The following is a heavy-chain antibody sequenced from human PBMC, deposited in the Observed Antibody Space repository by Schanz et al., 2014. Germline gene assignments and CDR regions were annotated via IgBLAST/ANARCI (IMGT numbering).Heavy chain of an antibody. CDR2: INPNSGGT. Sequence: QVQVIQSGPEVKKPGASVKVSCKASGYTFTNHYLHWVRQAPGQGLEYMGRINPNSGGTNFAQKFQGRVTMTRDTSSTTAYMELNSLRSDDTAVYYCVRELSGGTFDYWGQGALVTVSS. V-gene: IGHV1-2*06. CDR1: GYTFTNHY. J-gene: IGHJ4*02. D-gene: IGHD1-1*01. CDR3: VRELSGGTFDY.